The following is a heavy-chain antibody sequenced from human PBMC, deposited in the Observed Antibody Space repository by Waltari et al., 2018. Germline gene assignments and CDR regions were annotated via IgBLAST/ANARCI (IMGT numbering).Heavy chain of an antibody. CDR3: AREPGSSSGYRGGLDY. CDR1: GGSISSYY. D-gene: IGHD6-13*01. CDR2: IYYSGST. Sequence: QVQLQESGPGLVKPSETLSLTCTVSGGSISSYYWSWIRQPPGKGLEWIGYIYYSGSTNYKHSLKRRVTISGDKSKNQFSLKLSAVTAADTAVYYCAREPGSSSGYRGGLDYWGQGTLVTVSS. V-gene: IGHV4-59*01. J-gene: IGHJ4*02.